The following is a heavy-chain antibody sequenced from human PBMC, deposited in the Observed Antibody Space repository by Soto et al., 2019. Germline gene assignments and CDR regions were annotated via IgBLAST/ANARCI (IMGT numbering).Heavy chain of an antibody. J-gene: IGHJ6*02. CDR2: IYYSGST. V-gene: IGHV4-30-4*01. CDR1: GGSISSGDYY. CDR3: ARVRVAPNSGGMDV. D-gene: IGHD3-3*01. Sequence: SETLSLTCTVSGGSISSGDYYWSWIRQPPGKGLEWIGYIYYSGSTYYNPSLKSRVTISVDTSKNQFSLKLSSVSAADTAVYYCARVRVAPNSGGMDVWGQGTTVTVSS.